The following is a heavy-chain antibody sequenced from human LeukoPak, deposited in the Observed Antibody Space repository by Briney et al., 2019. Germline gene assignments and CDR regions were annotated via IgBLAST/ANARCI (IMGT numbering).Heavy chain of an antibody. CDR3: ARAPPITRGPFDP. Sequence: ASVKVSCKASGYTFTGYYMHWVRQAPGQGLEWMGWINPNSGGTNYAQKFQGRVTMTRDTSISTAYMELSRLRSDDTAVYYCARAPPITRGPFDPWGQGTLVTVSS. J-gene: IGHJ5*02. CDR2: INPNSGGT. V-gene: IGHV1-2*02. D-gene: IGHD3-10*01. CDR1: GYTFTGYY.